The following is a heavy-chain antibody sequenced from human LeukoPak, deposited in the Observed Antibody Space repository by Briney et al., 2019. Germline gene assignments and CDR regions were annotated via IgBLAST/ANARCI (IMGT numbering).Heavy chain of an antibody. CDR2: INHSGST. Sequence: NPSETLSLTCAVYGGSFSGYYWSWIRQPPGKGLEWIGEINHSGSTNYNPSLKSRATISVDTSKNQFSLKLTSVTAADTAVYYCTRAASSGPLFTYHMDVWGKGTTVTVSS. CDR3: TRAASSGPLFTYHMDV. D-gene: IGHD3-22*01. J-gene: IGHJ6*03. CDR1: GGSFSGYY. V-gene: IGHV4-34*01.